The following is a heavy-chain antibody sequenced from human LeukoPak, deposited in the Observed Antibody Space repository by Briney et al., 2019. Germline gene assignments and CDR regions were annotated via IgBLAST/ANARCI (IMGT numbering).Heavy chain of an antibody. V-gene: IGHV3-53*01. D-gene: IGHD1-26*01. CDR1: GFTLSSYS. CDR2: IYSDDST. J-gene: IGHJ4*02. Sequence: GGSLRLSCAASGFTLSSYSMNWVRQAPGKGLEWVSVIYSDDSTNHADSVKGRFTISRDSSRNTVYLQMNSLRVEDTAVYYCGLSGSSPLDYWGQGTLVTVSS. CDR3: GLSGSSPLDY.